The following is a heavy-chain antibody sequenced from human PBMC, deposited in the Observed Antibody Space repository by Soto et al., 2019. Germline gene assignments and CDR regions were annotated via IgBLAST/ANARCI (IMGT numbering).Heavy chain of an antibody. D-gene: IGHD2-15*01. J-gene: IGHJ6*02. V-gene: IGHV5-51*01. CDR3: ARYFAGGTRDYGVDV. CDR2: IYPDDFDT. Sequence: GESLKISCKASRYSFTSYWIGWVRQMPGKGLEWMGIIYPDDFDTKYSPSFQGQVTISADKTISTAYLQWSSLKASDSAMYYCARYFAGGTRDYGVDVWGQGTTVTVSS. CDR1: RYSFTSYW.